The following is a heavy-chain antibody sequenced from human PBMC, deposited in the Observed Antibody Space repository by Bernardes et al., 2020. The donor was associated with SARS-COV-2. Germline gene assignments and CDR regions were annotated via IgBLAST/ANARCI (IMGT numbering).Heavy chain of an antibody. CDR1: AFTFSSYA. CDR2: ISYDGSNK. CDR3: AREDCSSTSCNRVGDYGIDV. J-gene: IGHJ6*02. Sequence: GGSLRLSCAASAFTFSSYAMHWVRQAPGKGLDWVAVISYDGSNKYYADSVKGRFTISRDNSKNTLYLQMNSLRAEDTAVYYCAREDCSSTSCNRVGDYGIDVWGQGTTVTVSS. V-gene: IGHV3-30-3*01. D-gene: IGHD2-2*01.